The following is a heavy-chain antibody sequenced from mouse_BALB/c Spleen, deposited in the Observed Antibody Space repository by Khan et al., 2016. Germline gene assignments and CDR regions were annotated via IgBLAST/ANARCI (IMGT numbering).Heavy chain of an antibody. Sequence: LVKTGASVKISCKASGYSFTAYNMHWVKQSHGQSLEWIGYISCYNGAISYNQKFKGKATFTADTSSSTAYMQFNSLTSEDSAVYYCARRGYWYDGTVFAYWGQGTLVTVSA. CDR2: ISCYNGAI. J-gene: IGHJ3*01. V-gene: IGHV1S34*01. CDR1: GYSFTAYN. CDR3: ARRGYWYDGTVFAY. D-gene: IGHD2-14*01.